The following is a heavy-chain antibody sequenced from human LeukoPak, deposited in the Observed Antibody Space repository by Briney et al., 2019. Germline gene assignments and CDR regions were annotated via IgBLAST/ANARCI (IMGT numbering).Heavy chain of an antibody. D-gene: IGHD6-6*01. CDR2: INHSGST. V-gene: IGHV4-34*01. Sequence: SETLSLTCAVYGGSFSGYYWSGIRQPPGKGLEWIGEINHSGSTNYNPSLKSRVTISVDMSKNQFSLNLSSVTTADTAVYYCASGSSIYGYWGQGTLVTVSS. CDR1: GGSFSGYY. J-gene: IGHJ4*02. CDR3: ASGSSIYGY.